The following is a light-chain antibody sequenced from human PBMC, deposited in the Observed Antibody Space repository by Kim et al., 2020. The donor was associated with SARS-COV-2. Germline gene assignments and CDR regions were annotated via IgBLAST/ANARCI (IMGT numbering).Light chain of an antibody. CDR2: QDN. CDR3: QAWDSSTHNYV. Sequence: SYELTQPPSVSVSPGQTASITCSGYKLGDKYVSWYQQKPGQCPVVVIYQDNQRPSGIPERFSGSNSGNTATLTISGTQAMDEADYYCQAWDSSTHNYV. V-gene: IGLV3-1*01. CDR1: KLGDKY. J-gene: IGLJ1*01.